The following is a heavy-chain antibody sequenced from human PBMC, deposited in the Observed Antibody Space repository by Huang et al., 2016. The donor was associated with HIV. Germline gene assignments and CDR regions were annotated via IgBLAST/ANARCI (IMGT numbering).Heavy chain of an antibody. D-gene: IGHD4-17*01. CDR1: GFTFSNYP. CDR2: ISYDDGSTK. J-gene: IGHJ2*01. V-gene: IGHV3-30-3*01. Sequence: QVQLVESGGGVVQPGGSLRLACAASGFTFSNYPMHWVRQAPGKGLGWVAGISYDDGSTKYFADSVKGRFTISRDNSKNTVYLQMSSLRADDTAVFYCARDVLRGLGYFDVWGRGTLVTVSS. CDR3: ARDVLRGLGYFDV.